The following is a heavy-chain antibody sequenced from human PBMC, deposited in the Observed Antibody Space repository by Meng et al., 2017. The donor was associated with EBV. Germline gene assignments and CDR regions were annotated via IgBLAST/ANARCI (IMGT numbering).Heavy chain of an antibody. Sequence: VQLLHARASVTHPWSLMTVSRTPAGGPLKTYPSSWVRQAPGQGLEWLGRFLPTLGAPTYAQKFHGRVSITADESTSTHYMDLSSLRSEDTAVYYCASESGRGYTPDYCGQGTLVTVSS. CDR3: ASESGRGYTPDY. J-gene: IGHJ4*02. D-gene: IGHD3-10*01. CDR1: GGPLKTYP. CDR2: FLPTLGAP. V-gene: IGHV1-69*12.